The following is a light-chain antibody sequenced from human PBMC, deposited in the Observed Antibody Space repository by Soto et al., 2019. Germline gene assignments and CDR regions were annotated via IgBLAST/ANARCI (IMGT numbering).Light chain of an antibody. V-gene: IGLV1-51*01. Sequence: QSVLTQPPSVSAAPGQKVTISCSGSTSNIGDNFESWCQQLPATTPKLLIYDNTYRPSGIPDRCSGSKSATSATLAITGLQHAEEGDYYCGTWSAGMRSWMFGGGTKVTVL. J-gene: IGLJ3*02. CDR3: GTWSAGMRSWM. CDR1: TSNIGDNF. CDR2: DNT.